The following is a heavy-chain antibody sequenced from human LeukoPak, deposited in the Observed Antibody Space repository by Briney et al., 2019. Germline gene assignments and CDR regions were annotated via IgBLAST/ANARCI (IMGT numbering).Heavy chain of an antibody. CDR3: ARGRGGTRYDFWSGYGYFDY. V-gene: IGHV4-34*01. J-gene: IGHJ4*02. CDR1: GGSFSGYY. CDR2: INHSGST. D-gene: IGHD3-3*01. Sequence: SETLSLTCAVYGGSFSGYYWSWIRQPPGKGLEWIGEINHSGSTNYNPSLKSRVTISVDTSKNQFALKLGSVTAADTAVYYCARGRGGTRYDFWSGYGYFDYWGQGTLVTVSS.